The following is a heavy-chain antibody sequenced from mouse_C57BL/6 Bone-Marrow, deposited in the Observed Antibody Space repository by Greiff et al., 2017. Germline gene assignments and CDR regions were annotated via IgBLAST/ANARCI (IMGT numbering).Heavy chain of an antibody. CDR1: GYTFTSYW. Sequence: QVQLQQPGAELVKPGASVKMSCKASGYTFTSYWITWVKQRPGHGLEWIGDIYPGSGSTNYNEKFKSKATLTVDTSSSTAYMQLSSLTSEDSAVYYCARRSVYYGSSDYAMDYWGQGTSVTVSS. CDR3: ARRSVYYGSSDYAMDY. CDR2: IYPGSGST. D-gene: IGHD1-1*01. J-gene: IGHJ4*01. V-gene: IGHV1-55*01.